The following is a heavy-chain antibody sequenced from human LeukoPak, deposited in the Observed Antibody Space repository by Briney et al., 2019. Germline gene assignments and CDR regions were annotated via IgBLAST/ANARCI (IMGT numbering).Heavy chain of an antibody. D-gene: IGHD3-10*01. V-gene: IGHV3-48*01. Sequence: GESLRLSCAASGFTFSSYSMNWVRQAPGKGLEWISYISSASNTIYYADSVKGRFTISRDNAKSSVYLQMNSLRAEDTAMYYCARDGWFGDYNWFDPWGQGTLVTVSS. J-gene: IGHJ5*02. CDR2: ISSASNTI. CDR1: GFTFSSYS. CDR3: ARDGWFGDYNWFDP.